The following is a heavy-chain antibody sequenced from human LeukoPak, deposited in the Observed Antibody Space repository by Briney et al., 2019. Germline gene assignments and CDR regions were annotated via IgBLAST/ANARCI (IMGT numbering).Heavy chain of an antibody. Sequence: SETLSLTCTVSGGSIGSYYWSWIRQPPGKGLEWIGYIYYSGSSDYNPSLKSRATISVDTSKTQFSLKLSSVTAADTAVYYCARFPGSAEYRHYYYMDVWGKGITVTVSS. CDR3: ARFPGSAEYRHYYYMDV. D-gene: IGHD2-15*01. V-gene: IGHV4-59*01. CDR1: GGSIGSYY. J-gene: IGHJ6*03. CDR2: IYYSGSS.